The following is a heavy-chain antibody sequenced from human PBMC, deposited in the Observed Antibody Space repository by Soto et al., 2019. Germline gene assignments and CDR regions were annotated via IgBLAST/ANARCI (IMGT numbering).Heavy chain of an antibody. CDR1: GFTFSDYY. CDR3: ARVGYDFWSGYYSVVDNYYYYMDV. J-gene: IGHJ6*03. D-gene: IGHD3-3*01. CDR2: ISSSGSTI. Sequence: PGGSLRLSCAASGFTFSDYYMSWIRQAPGKGLEWVSYISSSGSTIYYADSVKGRFTISRDNAKDSLYLQMNSLRAEDTAVYYCARVGYDFWSGYYSVVDNYYYYMDVWGKGTTVTVSS. V-gene: IGHV3-11*01.